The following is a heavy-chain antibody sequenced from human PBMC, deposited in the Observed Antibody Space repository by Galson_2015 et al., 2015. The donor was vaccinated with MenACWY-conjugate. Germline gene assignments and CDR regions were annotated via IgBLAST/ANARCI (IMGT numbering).Heavy chain of an antibody. CDR3: AKHGCTGARCYTNF. D-gene: IGHD2-2*02. V-gene: IGHV3-23*01. J-gene: IGHJ4*02. CDR2: ISGGDGST. Sequence: SLRLSCAASGFTFRDYAMSWFRQAPGKGLEWVSGISGGDGSTDYADSVRGRFTISRDNSKNTLYLRMNSLRAEDTAVYNCAKHGCTGARCYTNFWGQGALVTVSS. CDR1: GFTFRDYA.